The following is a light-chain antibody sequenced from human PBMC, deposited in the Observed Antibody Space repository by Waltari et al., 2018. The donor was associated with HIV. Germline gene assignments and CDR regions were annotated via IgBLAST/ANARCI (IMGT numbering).Light chain of an antibody. J-gene: IGKJ2*01. CDR3: QQYNSYPYS. Sequence: DIQMTQSPSSLSASVGDTVTITCRASRDIKTWLAWYQQRPGKAPRLLIYEASILETGVPARFIGSGSATDFRLTINTLQPDDFGTYFCQQYNSYPYSFGRGTTLEIK. CDR1: RDIKTW. V-gene: IGKV1-5*03. CDR2: EAS.